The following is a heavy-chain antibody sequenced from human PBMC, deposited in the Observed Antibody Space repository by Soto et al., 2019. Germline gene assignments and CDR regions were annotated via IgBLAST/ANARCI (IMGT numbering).Heavy chain of an antibody. CDR3: ASQDSYYYYYGMDV. CDR2: IYHSGST. Sequence: ETLSLTCTVSGGSISSYYWSWIRQPPGKGLEWIGYIYHSGSTYYNPSLKSRVTISVDTSKNQFSLKLSSVTAADTAVYYCASQDSYYYYYGMDVWGQGTTVTVSS. D-gene: IGHD2-15*01. J-gene: IGHJ6*02. CDR1: GGSISSYY. V-gene: IGHV4-59*04.